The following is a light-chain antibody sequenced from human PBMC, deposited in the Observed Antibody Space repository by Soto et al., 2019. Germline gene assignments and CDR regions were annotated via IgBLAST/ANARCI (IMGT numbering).Light chain of an antibody. CDR3: QQYNNWPWT. CDR1: QSVTSN. Sequence: EIVLTQSPGTLSLSPGERATLSCRASQSVTSNLAWYLQKPGQAPRLLIYGAYTRATGIPARFSGSGSGTEFTLTISSLQSEDSAVYYCQQYNNWPWTFGQGTKVDIK. V-gene: IGKV3-15*01. J-gene: IGKJ1*01. CDR2: GAY.